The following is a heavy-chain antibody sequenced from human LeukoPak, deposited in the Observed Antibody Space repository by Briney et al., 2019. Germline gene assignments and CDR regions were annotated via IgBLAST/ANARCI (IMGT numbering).Heavy chain of an antibody. D-gene: IGHD6-6*01. CDR1: GYTFTGYY. J-gene: IGHJ4*02. CDR3: ARPWYSSSSADFDY. V-gene: IGHV1-2*02. Sequence: GASVKVSCKASGYTFTGYYMHWVRQAPGQGLEWMGWINPNSGGTNYAQKFQGRVTMTRDTSISTAYMELSRLRSDDTAVYYCARPWYSSSSADFDYWGQGTLVTVSS. CDR2: INPNSGGT.